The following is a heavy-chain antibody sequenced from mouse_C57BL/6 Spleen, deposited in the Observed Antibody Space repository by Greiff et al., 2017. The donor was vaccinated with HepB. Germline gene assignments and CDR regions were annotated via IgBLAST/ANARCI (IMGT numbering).Heavy chain of an antibody. V-gene: IGHV1-64*01. D-gene: IGHD2-4*01. CDR2: IHPNSGST. Sequence: QVQLQQPGAELVKPGASVKLSCKASGYTFTSYWMHWVKQRPGQGLEWIGMIHPNSGSTNYNEKFKSKATLTVDKSSSTAYMQLSSLTSEDSAVYYCARGRDYDYDAWFAYWGQGTLVTVSA. CDR1: GYTFTSYW. CDR3: ARGRDYDYDAWFAY. J-gene: IGHJ3*01.